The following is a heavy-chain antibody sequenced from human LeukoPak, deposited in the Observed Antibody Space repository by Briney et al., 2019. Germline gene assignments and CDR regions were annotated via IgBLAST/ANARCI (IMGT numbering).Heavy chain of an antibody. Sequence: GGSLRLSCAASGFTFSSYDMHWVRQATGKGLEWVPAIGTAGDTYYPGSVKGRFTISRENAKNSLYLQMNSLRAGDTAVYYCAKSSRYDYGLDVWGQGTTVTVSS. J-gene: IGHJ6*02. D-gene: IGHD6-6*01. CDR3: AKSSRYDYGLDV. V-gene: IGHV3-13*01. CDR2: IGTAGDT. CDR1: GFTFSSYD.